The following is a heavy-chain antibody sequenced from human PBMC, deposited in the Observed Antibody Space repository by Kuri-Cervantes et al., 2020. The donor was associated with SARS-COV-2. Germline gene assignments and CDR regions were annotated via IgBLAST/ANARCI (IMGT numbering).Heavy chain of an antibody. J-gene: IGHJ4*02. Sequence: GGSLRLSCAASGFTFSSYGMHWVRQAPGKGLEWVAFIRYDGSNKYYADSVKGRFTISRDNSKNTLYLQMNSLRAEDTAVYYCARANYDFWSGYYPADYWGQGTLVTVSS. D-gene: IGHD3-3*01. CDR3: ARANYDFWSGYYPADY. CDR2: IRYDGSNK. CDR1: GFTFSSYG. V-gene: IGHV3-30*02.